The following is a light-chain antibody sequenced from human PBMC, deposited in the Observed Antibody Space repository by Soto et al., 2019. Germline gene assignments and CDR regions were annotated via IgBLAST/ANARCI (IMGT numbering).Light chain of an antibody. Sequence: QLVLTQPSSLSASPGASASLTCTLRSGFNVGAYRIYWYQQKPGSPPQFLLRYNSDSDKQQGSGVPSRFSGSKDASANAGILLISGLQSEDEADYYCLIWHNSAVVFGGGTKLTVL. J-gene: IGLJ2*01. CDR2: YNSDSDK. CDR1: SGFNVGAYR. CDR3: LIWHNSAVV. V-gene: IGLV5-45*03.